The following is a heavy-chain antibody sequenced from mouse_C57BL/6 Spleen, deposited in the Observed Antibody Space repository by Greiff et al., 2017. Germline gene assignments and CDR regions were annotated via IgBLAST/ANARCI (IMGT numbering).Heavy chain of an antibody. J-gene: IGHJ1*03. CDR1: GYTFTSYW. Sequence: VKLQQPGAELVRPGSSVKLSCKASGYTFTSYWMDWVKQRPGQGLEWIGNIYPSDSETHYNQKFKDKATLTVDKSSSTAYMQLSSLTSEDSAVYYCARCDGYYWYFDVWGTGTTVTVSS. D-gene: IGHD2-3*01. CDR2: IYPSDSET. CDR3: ARCDGYYWYFDV. V-gene: IGHV1-61*01.